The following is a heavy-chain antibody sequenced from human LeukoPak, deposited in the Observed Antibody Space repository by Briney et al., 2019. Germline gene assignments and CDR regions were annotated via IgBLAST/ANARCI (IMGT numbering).Heavy chain of an antibody. CDR2: INPGDSDT. J-gene: IGHJ3*02. Sequence: GESLKISCKGSGYSFTSYWIGWVRQMPGKGLEWMGIINPGDSDTRYSPSFQGQVTISADKSISTAYLQWSSLKASDTAMYYCARQSSPGTLMLDAFDIWGQGTMVTVSS. V-gene: IGHV5-51*01. CDR3: ARQSSPGTLMLDAFDI. D-gene: IGHD3-10*01. CDR1: GYSFTSYW.